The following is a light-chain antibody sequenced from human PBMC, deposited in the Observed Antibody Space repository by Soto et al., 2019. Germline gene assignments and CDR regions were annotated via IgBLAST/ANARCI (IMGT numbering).Light chain of an antibody. V-gene: IGKV3-11*01. J-gene: IGKJ5*01. CDR1: QSVSSY. CDR3: QQRSNWPPIT. CDR2: DAS. Sequence: EIVLTQSPATLSLSPGERATLSCRASQSVSSYLAWYQQKPGKAPRLLIYDASNRATCIPARFSGSVSGTDFTLTISSLEPEDFAVYYCQQRSNWPPITFGQGTRLEIK.